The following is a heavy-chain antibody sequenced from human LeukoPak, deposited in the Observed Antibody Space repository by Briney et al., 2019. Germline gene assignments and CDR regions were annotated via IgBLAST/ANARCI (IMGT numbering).Heavy chain of an antibody. CDR2: ISYDGSNK. Sequence: GRSLRLSCAASGFTFSSYAMHWVRQAPGKGLEWVAVISYDGSNKYYADSVKGRFTISRDNSKNTLYLQMNSLRAEDTAVYYCAKEQVAGLNYYYYGMDVWGQGATVTVSS. D-gene: IGHD6-19*01. CDR3: AKEQVAGLNYYYYGMDV. J-gene: IGHJ6*02. CDR1: GFTFSSYA. V-gene: IGHV3-30*04.